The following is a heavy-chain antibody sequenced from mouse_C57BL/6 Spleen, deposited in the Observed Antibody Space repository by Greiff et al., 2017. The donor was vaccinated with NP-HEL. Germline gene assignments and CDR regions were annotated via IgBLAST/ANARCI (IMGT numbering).Heavy chain of an antibody. V-gene: IGHV5-17*01. J-gene: IGHJ4*01. CDR1: GFTFSDYG. CDR2: ISSGSSTI. Sequence: EVKLMESGGGLVKPGGSLKLSCAASGFTFSDYGMHWVRQAPEKGLEWVAYISSGSSTIYYADTVKGRFTISRDNAKNTLFLQMTSLRSEDTAMYYCAKGNWAHYYAMDYWGQGTSVTVSS. CDR3: AKGNWAHYYAMDY. D-gene: IGHD4-1*01.